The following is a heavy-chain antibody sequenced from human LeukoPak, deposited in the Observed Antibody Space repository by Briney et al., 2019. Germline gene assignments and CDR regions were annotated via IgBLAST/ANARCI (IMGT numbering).Heavy chain of an antibody. Sequence: PGGSLRLSCAASGFTFSSYWMHWVRQAPGKGLVWVSRIKSDGSSTNYADSVKGRFTISRDNAKNTLYLQMNSLRAEDTAVYYCARGGVYPFDYWGQGTLVSVST. V-gene: IGHV3-74*01. CDR3: ARGGVYPFDY. CDR1: GFTFSSYW. D-gene: IGHD5/OR15-5a*01. J-gene: IGHJ4*02. CDR2: IKSDGSST.